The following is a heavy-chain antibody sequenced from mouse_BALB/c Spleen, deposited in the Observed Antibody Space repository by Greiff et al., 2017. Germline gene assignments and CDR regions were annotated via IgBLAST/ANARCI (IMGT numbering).Heavy chain of an antibody. V-gene: IGHV1-87*01. D-gene: IGHD1-1*01. Sequence: QVQLQQSGAELARPGASVKLSCKASGYTFTSYWMQWVKQRPGQGLEWIGAIYPGDGDTRYTQKFKGKATLTADKSSSTAYMQLSSLASEDSAVYYCARKVPDYYGSSYFDYWGQGTTLTVSS. CDR1: GYTFTSYW. J-gene: IGHJ2*01. CDR2: IYPGDGDT. CDR3: ARKVPDYYGSSYFDY.